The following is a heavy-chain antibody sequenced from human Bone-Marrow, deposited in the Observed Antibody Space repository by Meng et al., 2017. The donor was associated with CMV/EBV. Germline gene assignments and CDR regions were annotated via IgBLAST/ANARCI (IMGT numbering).Heavy chain of an antibody. J-gene: IGHJ4*02. V-gene: IGHV3-21*01. CDR3: ARVPFMVRGTFDY. Sequence: GESLKISCAASGFTFNNYNMNWVRQAPGKGLEWVSSIDSRSTYIYYIDSVKGRFTISRDNAEDSLYLQMNSLTAEDTAVYYCARVPFMVRGTFDYWGQGTLVTVYS. D-gene: IGHD3-10*01. CDR1: GFTFNNYN. CDR2: IDSRSTYI.